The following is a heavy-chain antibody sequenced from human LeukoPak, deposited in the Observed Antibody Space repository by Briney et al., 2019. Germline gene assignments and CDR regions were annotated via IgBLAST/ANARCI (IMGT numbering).Heavy chain of an antibody. V-gene: IGHV1-2*02. CDR2: INPNSGGT. CDR3: ARDPQEIAVAGMTDYYYYMDV. CDR1: GYTFTGYY. J-gene: IGHJ6*03. Sequence: GASVKVSCKASGYTFTGYYMHWVRQAPGQGLEWMGWINPNSGGTNYAQKFQGRVTMTRDTSISTAYMELSRLRSDDTAVYYCARDPQEIAVAGMTDYYYYMDVWGKGTTVTVSS. D-gene: IGHD6-19*01.